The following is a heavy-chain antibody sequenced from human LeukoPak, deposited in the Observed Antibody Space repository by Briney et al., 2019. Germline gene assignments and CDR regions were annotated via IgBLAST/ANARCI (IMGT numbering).Heavy chain of an antibody. CDR1: GGSFGGYY. Sequence: SETLSLTCAVYGGSFGGYYWSWIRQPAGKGLEWIGRIYNTGSTNYNPSLKSRVTMSVDTSKNQFFLKLSSVTAADTAVYYCARGRYCDYWGQGTLVTVSS. CDR3: ARGRYCDY. V-gene: IGHV4-59*10. CDR2: IYNTGST. J-gene: IGHJ4*02.